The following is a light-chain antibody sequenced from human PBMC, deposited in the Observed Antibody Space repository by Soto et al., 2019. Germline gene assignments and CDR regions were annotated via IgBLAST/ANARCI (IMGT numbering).Light chain of an antibody. J-gene: IGKJ3*01. CDR2: WAS. CDR3: QQYYSTPRGT. Sequence: DIVMTQSPDSLAVSLGERATINCKSSQSVLYSSNNKNYLAWYQQKPGQPPKLLIYWASTRESGVPDRFSGSGSGTDFTLTISSLQAEDGAVYYCQQYYSTPRGTFGPGTKVDIK. CDR1: QSVLYSSNNKNY. V-gene: IGKV4-1*01.